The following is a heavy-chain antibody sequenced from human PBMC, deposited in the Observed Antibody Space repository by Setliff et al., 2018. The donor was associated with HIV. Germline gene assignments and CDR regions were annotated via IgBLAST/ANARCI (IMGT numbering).Heavy chain of an antibody. J-gene: IGHJ6*03. V-gene: IGHV3-73*01. CDR2: IRSRANDYAT. CDR3: TRDPQNFGLNDNNYYYYMDV. D-gene: IGHD3-10*01. CDR1: GFMFSGSA. Sequence: PGGSLRLSCTASGFMFSGSAIHWVRQTSGKGLEWIGRIRSRANDYATEYAVSVKGRFTISRDDSTHIAYLQMNSLKTEDTAVYYCTRDPQNFGLNDNNYYYYMDVWGKGTSVTVS.